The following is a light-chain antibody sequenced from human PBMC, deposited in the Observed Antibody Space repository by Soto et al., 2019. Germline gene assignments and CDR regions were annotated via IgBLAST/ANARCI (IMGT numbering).Light chain of an antibody. CDR1: NIGSKS. V-gene: IGLV3-21*04. CDR3: QVWDSSSDHFVV. Sequence: SYELTQPPSVSVAPGKTARITCGGNNIGSKSVHWYQQKPGQASVLVIYYDSDRPSGIPERFSGSNSGNTATLTISRVEAGDEADYYCQVWDSSSDHFVVFGGGTKLTVL. J-gene: IGLJ2*01. CDR2: YDS.